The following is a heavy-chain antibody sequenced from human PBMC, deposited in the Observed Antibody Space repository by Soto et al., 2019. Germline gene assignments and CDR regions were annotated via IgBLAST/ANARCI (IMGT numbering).Heavy chain of an antibody. CDR1: GYTFSDHD. Sequence: QVQLVQSGAEVKKPGASVKVSCKASGYTFSDHDINWVRQASGQGPEWLGWMNPNSGDTGYAQNFQGRVTMTRDTSKRTDYMELSSLRSEDKAVYYCARVGGNWNDDYFDYWGQGTLVTVSS. CDR3: ARVGGNWNDDYFDY. V-gene: IGHV1-8*01. J-gene: IGHJ4*02. CDR2: MNPNSGDT. D-gene: IGHD1-1*01.